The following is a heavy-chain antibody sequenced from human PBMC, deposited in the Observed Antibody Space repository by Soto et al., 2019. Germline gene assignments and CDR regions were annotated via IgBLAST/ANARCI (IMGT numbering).Heavy chain of an antibody. J-gene: IGHJ5*02. Sequence: QVQLVQSGAEVKKPGSSVKVSCKASGDTFSSNAINWVRQAPGQGLEWRGGINPIFGTAKYAQKLQGRVTITADKSTSTAYMELSSLRSEDTAVYYCAREAAAGRNWFDPWGQGTLVTVSS. CDR1: GDTFSSNA. CDR2: INPIFGTA. CDR3: AREAAAGRNWFDP. D-gene: IGHD6-13*01. V-gene: IGHV1-69*06.